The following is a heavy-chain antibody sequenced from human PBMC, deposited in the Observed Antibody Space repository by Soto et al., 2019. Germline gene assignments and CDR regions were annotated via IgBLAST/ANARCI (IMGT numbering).Heavy chain of an antibody. D-gene: IGHD5-18*01. Sequence: GEALKISCKGYGYSLAGYWFTRVRQKPGKGLEWMGRIDPSDSQTYYSPSFRGHVTISVTKSITTVFLQWSSLRASDTAMYYCARQIHDSDTGPNFQYYFDSWGQGTPVTVSS. J-gene: IGHJ4*02. CDR1: GYSLAGYW. V-gene: IGHV5-10-1*01. CDR3: ARQIHDSDTGPNFQYYFDS. CDR2: IDPSDSQT.